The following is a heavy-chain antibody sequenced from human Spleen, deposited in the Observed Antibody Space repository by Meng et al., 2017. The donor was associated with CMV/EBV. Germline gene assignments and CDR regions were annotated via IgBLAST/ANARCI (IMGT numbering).Heavy chain of an antibody. CDR2: ISGYNGNT. CDR3: ARNLVPAAIPVGWFDP. D-gene: IGHD2-2*02. CDR1: GYTFPDYA. J-gene: IGHJ5*02. Sequence: SGYTFPDYAITWVRQAPGQGLEWMGWISGYNGNTNYAQKLRGRVTMTTDTSTSTAYMELRSLRSDDTAVYYCARNLVPAAIPVGWFDPWGQGTLVTVSS. V-gene: IGHV1-18*01.